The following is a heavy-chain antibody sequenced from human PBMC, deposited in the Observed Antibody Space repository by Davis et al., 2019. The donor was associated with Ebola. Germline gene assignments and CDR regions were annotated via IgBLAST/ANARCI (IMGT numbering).Heavy chain of an antibody. J-gene: IGHJ3*01. V-gene: IGHV3-23*01. CDR1: GFVFRNYV. CDR2: LGTSADT. D-gene: IGHD2/OR15-2a*01. CDR3: AKDNRNIWSEV. Sequence: GESLKISCAASGFVFRNYVMSWVRQAPGKGLEWVSTLGTSADTYYADSVKGRFTISRDNSKNTLDLQMNGLRVEDTAIYYCAKDNRNIWSEVWGRGTMVTVSS.